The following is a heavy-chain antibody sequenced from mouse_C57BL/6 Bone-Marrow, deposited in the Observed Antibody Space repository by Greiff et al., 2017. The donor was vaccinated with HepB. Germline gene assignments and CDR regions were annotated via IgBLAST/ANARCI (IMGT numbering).Heavy chain of an antibody. V-gene: IGHV1-81*01. D-gene: IGHD2-4*01. Sequence: VQLQQSGAELARPGASVKLSCKASGYTFTSYGISWVKQRTGQGLEWIGERYPRSGNTYYNEKFKGKATLTADKSSSTAYMELRSLTSEDSAVYFCALKKIYYDYGFAYWRQGTLVTVSA. CDR3: ALKKIYYDYGFAY. J-gene: IGHJ3*01. CDR1: GYTFTSYG. CDR2: RYPRSGNT.